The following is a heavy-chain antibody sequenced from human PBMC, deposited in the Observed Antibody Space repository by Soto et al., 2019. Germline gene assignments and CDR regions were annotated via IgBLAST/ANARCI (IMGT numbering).Heavy chain of an antibody. CDR1: GGSISSSSYY. V-gene: IGHV4-39*07. Sequence: SETLSLTCTVSGGSISSSSYYWGWIRQPPGKGLEWIGSIYYSGSTYYNPSLKSRVTISVDTSKNQFSLKLSSVTAADTAVYYCARYDYSQNWFDPWGQGTLVTAPQ. J-gene: IGHJ5*02. CDR2: IYYSGST. CDR3: ARYDYSQNWFDP. D-gene: IGHD4-4*01.